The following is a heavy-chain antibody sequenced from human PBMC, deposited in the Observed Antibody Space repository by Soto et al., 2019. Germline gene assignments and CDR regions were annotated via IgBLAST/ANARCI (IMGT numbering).Heavy chain of an antibody. D-gene: IGHD1-26*01. CDR2: ISGSGGST. V-gene: IGHV3-64*04. J-gene: IGHJ4*02. CDR1: GFTFGSYA. CDR3: AKGPRALYSGSYSGIPY. Sequence: PGGSLRLSCSASGFTFGSYAMHWVRQAPGKGLEYVSAISGSGGSTYYADSVKGRFTISRDNSKNTLYLQMNSLRAEDTAVYYCAKGPRALYSGSYSGIPYWGQGTLVTVSS.